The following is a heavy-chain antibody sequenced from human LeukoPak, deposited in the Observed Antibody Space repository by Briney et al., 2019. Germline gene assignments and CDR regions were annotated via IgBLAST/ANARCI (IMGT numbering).Heavy chain of an antibody. CDR1: GFTFSNFW. Sequence: GGSLRLSCAASGFTFSNFWMSWVRQAPGKALEWVANINQDGSQRYYVDSVKGRFTVSRDDAKNSLYLQMNSLRAEDTAVYYCVREDSGFDSSFDYWGQGTLVTVSS. CDR2: INQDGSQR. V-gene: IGHV3-7*01. D-gene: IGHD5-12*01. CDR3: VREDSGFDSSFDY. J-gene: IGHJ4*02.